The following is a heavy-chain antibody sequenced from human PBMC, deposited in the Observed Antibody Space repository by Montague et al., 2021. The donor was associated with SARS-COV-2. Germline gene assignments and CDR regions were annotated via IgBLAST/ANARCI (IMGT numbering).Heavy chain of an antibody. D-gene: IGHD2-15*01. CDR3: ARAPPGYWGVVVVVAANFDY. J-gene: IGHJ4*02. CDR1: GGSISSSSYY. V-gene: IGHV4-39*07. CDR2: IYYSGST. Sequence: SETLSLTCTVSGGSISSSSYYWGWIRQPPGKGLEWIGSIYYSGSTYYNPSLKSRVTISVEASKNQFSLKLSSVTAADTAVYYCARAPPGYWGVVVVVAANFDYWGQGTLVTVSS.